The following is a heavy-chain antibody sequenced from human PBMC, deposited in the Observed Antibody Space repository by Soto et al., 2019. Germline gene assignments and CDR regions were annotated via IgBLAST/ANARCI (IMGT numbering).Heavy chain of an antibody. J-gene: IGHJ5*02. V-gene: IGHV4-34*01. CDR1: GGSFSGYD. CDR2: IYYSGST. D-gene: IGHD3-10*01. Sequence: PSETLSLTCAVYGGSFSGYDWGWIRQPPGKGLEWIGNIYYSGSTDYNPSLKSRVTISVDTSKNQFSLKLSSVTAADTAVYYCAKLHCITSNCVPLDPWGQGTLVTVSS. CDR3: AKLHCITSNCVPLDP.